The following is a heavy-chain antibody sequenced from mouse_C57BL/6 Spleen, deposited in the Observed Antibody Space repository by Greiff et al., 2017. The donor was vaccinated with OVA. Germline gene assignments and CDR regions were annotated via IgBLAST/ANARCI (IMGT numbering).Heavy chain of an antibody. D-gene: IGHD3-1*01. J-gene: IGHJ3*01. CDR1: GYSFTSGYY. Sequence: VQLQQSGPGLVKPSPSLSLSCSVTGYSFTSGYYWNWIRQFPGNKLGWMGYISYDGSTNYNPSLKNRISLTRETSKNQFFLKWNSVTTEDAATDYCGSGGRAGFAYWGQGTLVTVSA. CDR2: ISYDGST. CDR3: GSGGRAGFAY. V-gene: IGHV3-6*01.